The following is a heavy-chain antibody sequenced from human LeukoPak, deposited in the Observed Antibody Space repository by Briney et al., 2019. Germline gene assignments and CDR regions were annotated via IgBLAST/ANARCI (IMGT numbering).Heavy chain of an antibody. D-gene: IGHD6-13*01. J-gene: IGHJ5*02. Sequence: ASVKVSCKASGGTFSSYAISWVRQAPGQGLEWMGGIIPIFGTANYAQKFQGRVTITTDESTSTAYMELSSLRSEDTAVYYCARSLGGSSWKGDRYNWFDPWGQGTLVTVSS. CDR3: ARSLGGSSWKGDRYNWFDP. CDR1: GGTFSSYA. CDR2: IIPIFGTA. V-gene: IGHV1-69*05.